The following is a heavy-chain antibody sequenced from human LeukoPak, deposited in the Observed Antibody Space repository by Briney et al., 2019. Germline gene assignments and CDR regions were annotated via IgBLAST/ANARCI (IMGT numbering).Heavy chain of an antibody. Sequence: ASVKVSCKASGYTFTSYAMNWVRQAPGQGFEWMGWINTNTGNPTYAQGFTGRFVFSLDTSVSTAYLQISSLKAEDTAVYYCARGPPGAFYYYYYMDVWGKGTTVAVSS. D-gene: IGHD1-14*01. V-gene: IGHV7-4-1*02. CDR2: INTNTGNP. CDR3: ARGPPGAFYYYYYMDV. CDR1: GYTFTSYA. J-gene: IGHJ6*03.